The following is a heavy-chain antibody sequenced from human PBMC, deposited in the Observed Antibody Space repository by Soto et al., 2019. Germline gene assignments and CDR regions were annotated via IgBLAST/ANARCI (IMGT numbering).Heavy chain of an antibody. J-gene: IGHJ6*02. Sequence: QVQLVQSGAEVKKPGASVNVSCKASGYTFTSYVISWVRQAPGQGLEWMGWSSAYKGKTNYAQTLQGRVTMTTDTSTSTAYMELRSLKSDDTAVYYCAGEINFRDYDFLSGPIYYYYCMDVGGQGTKVTVSS. D-gene: IGHD3-3*01. CDR1: GYTFTSYV. CDR3: AGEINFRDYDFLSGPIYYYYCMDV. CDR2: SSAYKGKT. V-gene: IGHV1-18*04.